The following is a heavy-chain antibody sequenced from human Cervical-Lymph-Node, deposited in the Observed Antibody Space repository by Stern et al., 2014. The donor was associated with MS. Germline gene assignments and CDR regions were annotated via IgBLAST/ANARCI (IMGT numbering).Heavy chain of an antibody. J-gene: IGHJ4*02. Sequence: QVTLKESGPELVKPTETLTLTCTVSGFSLSNARMGVSWIRQPPGKALEWLAPTFSNDEKSYSTSLKSRLTISKDTSKSQVVLTMTNMDPVDTATYYCARIEPPRFYDSSGYYYAYWGQGTLVTVSS. CDR3: ARIEPPRFYDSSGYYYAY. V-gene: IGHV2-26*01. CDR1: GFSLSNARMG. D-gene: IGHD3-22*01. CDR2: TFSNDEK.